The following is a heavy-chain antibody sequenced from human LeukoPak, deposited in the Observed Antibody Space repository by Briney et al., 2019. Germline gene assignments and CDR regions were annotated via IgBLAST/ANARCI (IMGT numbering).Heavy chain of an antibody. V-gene: IGHV1-46*01. CDR3: ARDEFQVVDTAMVTMDDAFDI. CDR2: INPSGGST. D-gene: IGHD5-18*01. CDR1: GYTFTSYY. Sequence: ASVKVSCKASGYTFTSYYMHWVRQAPGQGLEWMGIINPSGGSTSHAQKFQGRVTMTRDTSTSTVYMELSSLRSEDTAVYYCARDEFQVVDTAMVTMDDAFDIWGQGTMVTVSS. J-gene: IGHJ3*02.